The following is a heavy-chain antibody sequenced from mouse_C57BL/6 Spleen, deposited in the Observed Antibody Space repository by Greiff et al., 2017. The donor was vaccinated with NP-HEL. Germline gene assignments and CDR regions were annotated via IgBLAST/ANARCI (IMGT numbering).Heavy chain of an antibody. D-gene: IGHD4-1*01. Sequence: VQLQQSGAELVKPGASVKLSCKASGYTFTSYCMHWVKQRPGQGLEWIGYINPSSGYTKYNQKFKDKATLTADKSSSTAYMQLISLTYADSAVYYCASEPAGNFDYWGQGTTLTVSS. V-gene: IGHV1-7*01. CDR2: INPSSGYT. CDR3: ASEPAGNFDY. J-gene: IGHJ2*01. CDR1: GYTFTSYC.